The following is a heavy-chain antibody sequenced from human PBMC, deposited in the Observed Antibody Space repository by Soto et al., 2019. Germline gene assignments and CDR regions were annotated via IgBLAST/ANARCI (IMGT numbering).Heavy chain of an antibody. V-gene: IGHV4-34*02. CDR3: AKMRGGSYYFYYYGMDV. J-gene: IGHJ6*02. Sequence: QVQLQQWGAGLLKPSETLSLTCAVYGGSFSAYYWSWIRQPPGKGLEWIGEINHSGSTNYNPSLKSRVTISVDPSKNQFSLRLSSVTAADTAVYYCAKMRGGSYYFYYYGMDVWGQGTTVTVSS. D-gene: IGHD1-26*01. CDR1: GGSFSAYY. CDR2: INHSGST.